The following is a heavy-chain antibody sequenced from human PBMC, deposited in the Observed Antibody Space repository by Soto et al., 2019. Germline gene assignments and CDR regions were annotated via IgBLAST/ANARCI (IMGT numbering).Heavy chain of an antibody. CDR1: RFIFSNYA. CDR2: ISGSGGST. Sequence: EVQLLESGGGLVQPGGSLRLSCTASRFIFSNYAMSWVRQAPGKGLEWVSVISGSGGSTYYADSVKGRFTISRDNSKNTLYLQMNSLRAEDTAVFYCAKGVKVGATTSLTFDYWGQGTLVTVSS. J-gene: IGHJ4*02. D-gene: IGHD1-26*01. V-gene: IGHV3-23*01. CDR3: AKGVKVGATTSLTFDY.